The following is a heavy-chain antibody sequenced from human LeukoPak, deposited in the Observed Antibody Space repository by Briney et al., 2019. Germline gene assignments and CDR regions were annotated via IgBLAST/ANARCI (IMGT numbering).Heavy chain of an antibody. D-gene: IGHD6-19*01. V-gene: IGHV3-30*03. Sequence: GTSLRLSCAASGFTFTSYGMHWVRQAPGKGLEWVALITYDGYYKYYSDSVKGRFTISRDNAKNSLYLQMNSLRAEDTALYYCARSAVGFDYWGQGTLVTVSS. CDR3: ARSAVGFDY. CDR2: ITYDGYYK. CDR1: GFTFTSYG. J-gene: IGHJ4*02.